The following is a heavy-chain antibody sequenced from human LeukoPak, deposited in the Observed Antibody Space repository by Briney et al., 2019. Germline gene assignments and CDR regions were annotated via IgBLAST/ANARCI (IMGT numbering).Heavy chain of an antibody. J-gene: IGHJ4*02. CDR3: ARDPSYRSWTDFDY. CDR1: GYTFTSYY. Sequence: ASAKVSCKASGYTFTSYYMHWVRQAPGQGLQWRGIINPSSGSTSYAQKVQGRVTMTRYTSTSTVYMDLSSLRSEDTAAYYCARDPSYRSWTDFDYWGQGTLVTVSS. D-gene: IGHD6-6*01. CDR2: INPSSGST. V-gene: IGHV1-46*01.